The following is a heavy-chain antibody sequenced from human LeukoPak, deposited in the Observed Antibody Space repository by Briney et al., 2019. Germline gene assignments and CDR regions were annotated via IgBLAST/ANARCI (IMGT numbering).Heavy chain of an antibody. CDR2: IKQDGSEK. J-gene: IGHJ4*02. CDR1: LFIVSSYW. V-gene: IGHV3-7*01. Sequence: GGSLTLSRPGSLFIVSSYWMSWVRQAPGKGLEWVANIKQDGSEKYYVDSVKGRFTISRDNAKNSLFLQMNSLRAEDTAVYYCARHVRFEGVDYWGLGTLVTVSS. CDR3: ARHVRFEGVDY. D-gene: IGHD3-3*01.